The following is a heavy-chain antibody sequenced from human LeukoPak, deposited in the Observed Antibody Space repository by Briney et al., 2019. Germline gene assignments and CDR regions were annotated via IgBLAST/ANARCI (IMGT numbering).Heavy chain of an antibody. D-gene: IGHD3-9*01. Sequence: PSETLSLTCTVSTFSISSGYYWSWIRQPAGKGLEWIGRIYSSGSTNYNPSLKSRVTISLDTSKNQFSLKLSSVTAADTAVYYCARQYSDILTGYHRGELYWYFDLWGRGTLVTVSS. CDR1: TFSISSGYY. CDR2: IYSSGST. CDR3: ARQYSDILTGYHRGELYWYFDL. V-gene: IGHV4-61*02. J-gene: IGHJ2*01.